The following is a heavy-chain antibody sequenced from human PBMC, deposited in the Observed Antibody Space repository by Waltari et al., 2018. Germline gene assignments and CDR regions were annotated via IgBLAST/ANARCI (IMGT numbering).Heavy chain of an antibody. CDR2: IKQEGSEK. V-gene: IGHV3-7*01. CDR3: AYGSGSYVDY. D-gene: IGHD3-10*01. J-gene: IGHJ4*02. CDR1: GFTFSSYW. Sequence: EVQLVESGGGLVQPGGSLRLSCAASGFTFSSYWMSWVRQAPGKGLEWVANIKQEGSEKDYGDSVKGRFTISRDNAKNSLYLQMNSLRAEDTAVYYCAYGSGSYVDYWGQGTLVTVSS.